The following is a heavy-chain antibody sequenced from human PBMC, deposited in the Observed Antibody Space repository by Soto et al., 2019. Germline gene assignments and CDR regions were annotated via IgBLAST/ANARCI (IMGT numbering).Heavy chain of an antibody. CDR1: GFTFSSYA. J-gene: IGHJ6*02. D-gene: IGHD3-16*01. CDR3: ARGLYGMDV. Sequence: QVQLVESGGGVVQPGRSLRLSCAASGFTFSSYAMHWVRQAPGKGLEWVAVISYDGSNKYYADSVKGRFTISRDNSKKTLYLQVNSLRAEDTAVYYCARGLYGMDVWGQGTTVTVSS. CDR2: ISYDGSNK. V-gene: IGHV3-30-3*01.